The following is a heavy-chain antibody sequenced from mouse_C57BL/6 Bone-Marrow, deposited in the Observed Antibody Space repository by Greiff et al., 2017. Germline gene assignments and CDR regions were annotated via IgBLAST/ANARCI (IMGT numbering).Heavy chain of an antibody. CDR1: GYTFTSYW. Sequence: QVQLQPPGTELVKPGASVKLSCKASGYTFTSYWMHWVKQRPGQGLEWIGNINPSNGGTNYNEKFKSKATLTVDKSSSTAYMQLSSLTSEDSAVYYCARIRGDGYYFDYWGQGTTLTVSS. CDR3: ARIRGDGYYFDY. J-gene: IGHJ2*01. V-gene: IGHV1-53*01. D-gene: IGHD2-3*01. CDR2: INPSNGGT.